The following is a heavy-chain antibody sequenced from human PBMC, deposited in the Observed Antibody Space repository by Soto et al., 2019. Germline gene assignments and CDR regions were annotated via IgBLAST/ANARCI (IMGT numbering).Heavy chain of an antibody. CDR1: GYTFNTDA. J-gene: IGHJ4*01. V-gene: IGHV1-18*01. D-gene: IGHD2-21*01. Sequence: ASVKVSCKASGYTFNTDAITWVRQAPGQGLEWMGWISGYNGNTNYAQTLQGRGTMTTDTSTSTAYLELRSLRSDDTAGYYCARTVEYDSIPYYYADFWGQGTLVTVSS. CDR2: ISGYNGNT. CDR3: ARTVEYDSIPYYYADF.